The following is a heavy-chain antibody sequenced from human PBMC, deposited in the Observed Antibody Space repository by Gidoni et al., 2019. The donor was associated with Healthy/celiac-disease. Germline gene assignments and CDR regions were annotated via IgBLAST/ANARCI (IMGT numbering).Heavy chain of an antibody. V-gene: IGHV3-21*01. D-gene: IGHD3-16*01. CDR1: GFTFSRYS. CDR3: ARGRTYSFDY. J-gene: IGHJ4*02. CDR2: ISSSSSYL. Sequence: EVQLVESGGGVVKPGGSLRLSCAASGFTFSRYSMNVVRQATGKGMEWVSSISSSSSYLYYADSVKGRFTISRDNAKNSLYLQRNSLRAEDTAVYYCARGRTYSFDYWGQGTLVTVFS.